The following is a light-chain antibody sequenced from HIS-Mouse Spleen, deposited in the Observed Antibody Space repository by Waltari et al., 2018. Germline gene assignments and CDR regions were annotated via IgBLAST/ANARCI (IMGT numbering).Light chain of an antibody. CDR2: DVS. CDR1: NIHIGDDNY. J-gene: IGLJ2*01. V-gene: IGLV2-14*03. Sequence: QSDLTQPASVTGSPVQPITISCTGTNIHIGDDNYVSLYQQHPGKAPKLMIYDVSNRPSGVSNRFSGSKSGNTASLTISGLQAEDEADYYCSSYTSSSFNVVFGGGTKLTVL. CDR3: SSYTSSSFNVV.